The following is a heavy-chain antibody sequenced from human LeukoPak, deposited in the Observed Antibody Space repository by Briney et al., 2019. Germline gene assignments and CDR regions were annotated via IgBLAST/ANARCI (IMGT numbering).Heavy chain of an antibody. CDR3: ARHSNWVPPGGFGY. Sequence: SETLSLTCTVSGGSISSSSYYWGWIRQPPGKGLEWIGSIYYSGSTYYNPSLKSRVTISVDTSKNQFSLKLSSVTAADTAVYYCARHSNWVPPGGFGYWGQGTLVTVSS. D-gene: IGHD7-27*01. CDR2: IYYSGST. J-gene: IGHJ4*02. V-gene: IGHV4-39*01. CDR1: GGSISSSSYY.